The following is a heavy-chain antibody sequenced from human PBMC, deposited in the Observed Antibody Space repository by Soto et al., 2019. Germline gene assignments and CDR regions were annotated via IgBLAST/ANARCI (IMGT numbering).Heavy chain of an antibody. V-gene: IGHV3-15*07. CDR1: GFTFSNAW. CDR2: IKSKTDGGTT. Sequence: PGGSLRLSCAASGFTFSNAWMNWVRQAPGKGLEWVGRIKSKTDGGTTDYAAPVKGRFTISRDDSKNTLYLQMNSLKTEDTAVYYCTTGSYYYDSSGYYYMDDAFDIWGQGTMVTVSS. D-gene: IGHD3-22*01. CDR3: TTGSYYYDSSGYYYMDDAFDI. J-gene: IGHJ3*02.